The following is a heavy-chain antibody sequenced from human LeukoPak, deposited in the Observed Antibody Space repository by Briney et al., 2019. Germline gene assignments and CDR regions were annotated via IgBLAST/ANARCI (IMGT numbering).Heavy chain of an antibody. CDR2: IKQDGSEK. CDR1: GFSFSSHW. V-gene: IGHV3-7*05. J-gene: IGHJ4*02. CDR3: ARYYDFWSSIDY. Sequence: GGSLRLSCAASGFSFSSHWMFWVRQAPGRGLEWVANIKQDGSEKYYVDSVKGRFTISRDNAKNSLYLQVDSLRAEDTAIYYCARYYDFWSSIDYWGQGTLVTVSS. D-gene: IGHD3-3*01.